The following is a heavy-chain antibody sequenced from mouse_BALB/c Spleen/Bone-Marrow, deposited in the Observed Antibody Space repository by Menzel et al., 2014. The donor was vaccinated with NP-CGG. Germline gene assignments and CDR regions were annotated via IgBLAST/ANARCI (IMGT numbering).Heavy chain of an antibody. V-gene: IGHV7-1*02. CDR2: SRNKAKYYTT. CDR3: ARDVGYGNYFVY. J-gene: IGHJ3*01. D-gene: IGHD2-10*02. CDR1: GFTFSDFY. Sequence: EVNVVESGGGLVQPGDSLRLSCATSGFTFSDFYMEWVRQPPGKRLEWIAASRNKAKYYTTEYSASVKGRFIVSRDTSQSVLYLQTNALRAEDTAIYYCARDVGYGNYFVYWGQGTLVTVSA.